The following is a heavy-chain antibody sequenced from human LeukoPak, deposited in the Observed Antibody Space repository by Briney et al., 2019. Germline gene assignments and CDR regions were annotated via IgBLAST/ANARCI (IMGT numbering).Heavy chain of an antibody. Sequence: PGGSLRLSCAASGFTFSSYAMSWVRQAPGKGLEWVSAISGSGGSTYYADSVKGRFTISRDNSKNTLYLQMNSLRAEDTAVYYCAKDPPSVLLWLGDGAAGDAVYWGQGTLVTVSS. CDR2: ISGSGGST. CDR3: AKDPPSVLLWLGDGAAGDAVY. CDR1: GFTFSSYA. J-gene: IGHJ4*02. V-gene: IGHV3-23*01. D-gene: IGHD3-10*01.